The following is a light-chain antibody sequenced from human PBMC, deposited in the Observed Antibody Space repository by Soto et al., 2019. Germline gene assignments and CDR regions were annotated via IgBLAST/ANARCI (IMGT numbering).Light chain of an antibody. CDR1: QNIDTW. J-gene: IGKJ2*01. CDR3: QQYNSYAT. Sequence: DIQMTQSPSNLSASVGDRVTITCRASQNIDTWLAWYQQKAGRAPNLLIYDASTLQSGVPSRFSGSGSGTEFTLTISSLQPDDVATYYCQQYNSYATFGQGTKLELK. V-gene: IGKV1-5*01. CDR2: DAS.